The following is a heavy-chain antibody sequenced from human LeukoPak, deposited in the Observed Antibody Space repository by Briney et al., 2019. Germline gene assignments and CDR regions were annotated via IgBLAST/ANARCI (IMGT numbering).Heavy chain of an antibody. J-gene: IGHJ4*02. V-gene: IGHV4-4*02. CDR3: ARDSHDSSGYYYDY. CDR1: GGSISSSNW. D-gene: IGHD3-22*01. CDR2: IYHSGST. Sequence: PSETLSLTCAVSGGSISSSNWWSWVRQPPGKGLEWIGEIYHSGSTNYNPSLKSRVTISVDTSKNQFSLKLSSVTAADTAVYYCARDSHDSSGYYYDYWGQGTLVTVSS.